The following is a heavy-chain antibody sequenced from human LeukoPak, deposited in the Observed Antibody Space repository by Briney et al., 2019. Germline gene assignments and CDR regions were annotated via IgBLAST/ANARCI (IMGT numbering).Heavy chain of an antibody. J-gene: IGHJ4*02. Sequence: SETLSLTCTVSGVSIRGYYWSWIRQPPGKGLEWIGYIYYTGSTNYNPSLKSRVTISVDTSKNQFSLKLSSVTAADTAVYFCARDQDYVFDYWGQGTLVTVSS. CDR1: GVSIRGYY. V-gene: IGHV4-59*01. CDR3: ARDQDYVFDY. D-gene: IGHD4-17*01. CDR2: IYYTGST.